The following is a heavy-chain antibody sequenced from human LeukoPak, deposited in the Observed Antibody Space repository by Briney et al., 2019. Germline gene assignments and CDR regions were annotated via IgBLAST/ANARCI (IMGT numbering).Heavy chain of an antibody. CDR2: IYYTGAT. V-gene: IGHV4-59*01. CDR3: TRDAEISGYTWYNWFDP. D-gene: IGHD3-22*01. CDR1: GVSITNYY. J-gene: IGHJ5*02. Sequence: PSETLSLTCTVSGVSITNYYWSWIRQPPGKGLEWLGYIYYTGATKYKPSLESRVTISVDTSKSQFSLQLSSVTAADTAVYYCTRDAEISGYTWYNWFDPWGQGILVTVSS.